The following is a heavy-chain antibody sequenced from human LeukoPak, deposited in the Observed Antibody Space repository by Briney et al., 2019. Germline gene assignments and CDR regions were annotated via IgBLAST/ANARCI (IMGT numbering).Heavy chain of an antibody. CDR1: GFTVSSNY. CDR3: ARGHLGYSFDY. CDR2: IYSGGST. V-gene: IGHV3-53*01. J-gene: IGHJ4*02. Sequence: PGGSLRLSCAASGFTVSSNYINWVRQAPGKGLEWVSVIYSGGSTSYADSVKGRFTISRDTSKNTVYLQMNGLRAENTAVYYCARGHLGYSFDYWGQGTLVTVSS.